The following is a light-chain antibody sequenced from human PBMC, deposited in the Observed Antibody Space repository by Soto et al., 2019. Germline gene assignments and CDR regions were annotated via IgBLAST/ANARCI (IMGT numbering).Light chain of an antibody. CDR2: GAS. V-gene: IGKV3-20*01. Sequence: EIVFTQSPGTLSLSPGERATLSCRASQSVSRSNLAWYQQKPGQAPRLLIYGASSRATGIPDKFTGSGSGTDFTLTISRLEPEDFAVYYCQQYGSSPFTFGPGTKVDIK. CDR3: QQYGSSPFT. J-gene: IGKJ3*01. CDR1: QSVSRSN.